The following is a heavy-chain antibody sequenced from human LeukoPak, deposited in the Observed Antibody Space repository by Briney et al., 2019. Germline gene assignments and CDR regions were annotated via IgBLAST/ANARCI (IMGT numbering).Heavy chain of an antibody. D-gene: IGHD1-26*01. Sequence: GRSLRLSCAASGFTFSSYGMHWVRQAPGKGLEWVAVISYDGSNKYYADSVKGRFTISRDNSKNTLYLQMNSLRAEDTAVYYCARDSVKYSGIANDAFDIWGQGTMVTVSS. CDR2: ISYDGSNK. J-gene: IGHJ3*02. CDR1: GFTFSSYG. CDR3: ARDSVKYSGIANDAFDI. V-gene: IGHV3-30*03.